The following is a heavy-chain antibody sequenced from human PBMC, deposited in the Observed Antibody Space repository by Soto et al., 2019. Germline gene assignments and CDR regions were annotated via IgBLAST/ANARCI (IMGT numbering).Heavy chain of an antibody. D-gene: IGHD6-6*01. Sequence: VKVSCKASGYTFTSYAMHWVRQAPGQRLEWMGWINAGNGNTKYSQKSQGRVTITRDTSASTAYMELSSLRSEDTAVYYCARSKWQLGLLFDYWGQGTLVTVSS. V-gene: IGHV1-3*01. J-gene: IGHJ4*02. CDR2: INAGNGNT. CDR3: ARSKWQLGLLFDY. CDR1: GYTFTSYA.